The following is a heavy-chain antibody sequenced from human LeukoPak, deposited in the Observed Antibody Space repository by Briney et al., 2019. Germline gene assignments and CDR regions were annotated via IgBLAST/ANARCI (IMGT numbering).Heavy chain of an antibody. D-gene: IGHD3-9*01. CDR3: AASPFYDILTGYYPLDY. V-gene: IGHV4-39*07. Sequence: PSETLSLTCTVSGGSISSTNYYWGWIRQPPGKGLEWIGSIYYRGSTYYNPSLQSRVTISVDTSKNQFSLKLSSVTAADTAVYYCAASPFYDILTGYYPLDYWGQGTLVTVSS. CDR1: GGSISSTNYY. J-gene: IGHJ4*02. CDR2: IYYRGST.